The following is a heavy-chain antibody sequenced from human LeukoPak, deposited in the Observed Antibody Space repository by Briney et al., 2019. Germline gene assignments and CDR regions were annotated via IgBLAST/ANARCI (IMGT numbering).Heavy chain of an antibody. Sequence: ASVKVSCKASGYTFTRYNMHWVRQAPGQGLEWMGIIHPSSGSTSYAQKFEGRVTLTRDTSTSTVYMELISLRSEDTAVYYCARDSSTSSLADPWGQGTLVTVSS. CDR2: IHPSSGST. V-gene: IGHV1-46*01. J-gene: IGHJ5*02. D-gene: IGHD2-2*01. CDR3: ARDSSTSSLADP. CDR1: GYTFTRYN.